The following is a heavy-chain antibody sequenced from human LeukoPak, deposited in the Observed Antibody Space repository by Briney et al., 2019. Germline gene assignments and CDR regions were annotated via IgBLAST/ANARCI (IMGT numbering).Heavy chain of an antibody. CDR1: GFTFSTSP. CDR2: IHAGGSDP. CDR3: AKGGHHFNPFYN. J-gene: IGHJ4*02. V-gene: IGHV3-23*01. Sequence: GGSLRLSCAVSGFTFSTSPVAWVRQAPGKGLEWVSSIHAGGSDPFCADSVQGRCIISRDNSKNTLSLQLSNLRADDTAIYFCAKGGHHFNPFYNWGQGTLVTVSS.